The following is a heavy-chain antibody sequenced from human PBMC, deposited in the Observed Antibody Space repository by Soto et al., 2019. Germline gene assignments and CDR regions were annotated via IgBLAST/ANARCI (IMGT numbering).Heavy chain of an antibody. V-gene: IGHV5-51*01. CDR2: IYPGDSDT. CDR1: GYNFRTSC. J-gene: IGHJ4*01. D-gene: IGHD2-8*01. CDR3: ARGRFCTFGACYFYDH. Sequence: GESLKISCKGSGYNFRTSCIAWVLQMPWKGLEWMGIIYPGDSDTRYNPAFQGQVTISVDESASTAYLQWSSLKASDTATYYCARGRFCTFGACYFYDHWGHGTQVTVSS.